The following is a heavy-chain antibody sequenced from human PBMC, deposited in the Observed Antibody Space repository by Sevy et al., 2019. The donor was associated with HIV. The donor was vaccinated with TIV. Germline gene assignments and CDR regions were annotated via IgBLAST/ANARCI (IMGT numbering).Heavy chain of an antibody. Sequence: GGSLRLFCAASGFTFSRHNMNWVRQAPGKGLEWVSYISRTSNTIYYADSVEGRFTISRDNAKNSLYLQMNSLRAEDTAVYYCAGAMGLRWHSFDYWGQGTLVTVSS. D-gene: IGHD4-17*01. CDR2: ISRTSNTI. CDR3: AGAMGLRWHSFDY. J-gene: IGHJ4*02. V-gene: IGHV3-48*04. CDR1: GFTFSRHN.